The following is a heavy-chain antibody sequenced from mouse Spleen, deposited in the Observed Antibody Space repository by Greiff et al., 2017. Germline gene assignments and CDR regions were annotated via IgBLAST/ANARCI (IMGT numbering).Heavy chain of an antibody. CDR2: IDPEDGET. D-gene: IGHD2-2*01. J-gene: IGHJ4*01. CDR1: GFNIKDYY. CDR3: VIWLRRGYYAMDY. Sequence: VQLQQSGAELVKPGASVKLSCTASGFNIKDYYMHWVKQRTEQGLEWIGRIDPEDGETKYAPKFQGKATITADTSSNTAYLQLSSLTSEDTAVYYCVIWLRRGYYAMDYWGQGTSVTVSS. V-gene: IGHV14-2*01.